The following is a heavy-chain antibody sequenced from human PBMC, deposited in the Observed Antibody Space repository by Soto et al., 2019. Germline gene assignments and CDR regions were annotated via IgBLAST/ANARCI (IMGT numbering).Heavy chain of an antibody. CDR3: ARSTGGEFDP. Sequence: SETLSLTCTVSGGSISSYFWNWIRQRPGKGLEWVGYVYSSGSTNYNPSLKSRVTISLDTSNSHFSLKLTSVTLADTAVYYCARSTGGEFDPWGQGTLVTVSS. D-gene: IGHD2-21*01. CDR1: GGSISSYF. J-gene: IGHJ5*02. V-gene: IGHV4-59*01. CDR2: VYSSGST.